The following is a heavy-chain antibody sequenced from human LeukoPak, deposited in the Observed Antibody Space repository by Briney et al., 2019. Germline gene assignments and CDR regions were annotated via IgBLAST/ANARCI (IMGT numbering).Heavy chain of an antibody. V-gene: IGHV4-59*01. CDR2: IHYSGST. D-gene: IGHD3-22*01. CDR3: ARSFDSSGYYFNFDY. Sequence: SETLSLTCTVSGGSISNFYWSWIRQPPGKGLEWIAYIHYSGSTNYNPSLKSRVTISVDTSNNQFSLKLRSVTAADTAVYYCARSFDSSGYYFNFDYWGQGTLVTVSS. J-gene: IGHJ4*02. CDR1: GGSISNFY.